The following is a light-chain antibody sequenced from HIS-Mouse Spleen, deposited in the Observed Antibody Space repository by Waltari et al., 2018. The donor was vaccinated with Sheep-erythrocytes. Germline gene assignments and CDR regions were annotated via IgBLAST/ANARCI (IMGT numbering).Light chain of an antibody. J-gene: IGKJ2*01. Sequence: AIQITQSPSSLSASVGDGVTITCRARKGIRNVLGLYQKKPGKAPKLLIYAASSLHSGAPSRFSGSESGTDFPLTISSLQPEDFSTYYCLQKYNYPYPFSQDTKLEIK. CDR2: AAS. CDR3: LQKYNYPYP. V-gene: IGKV1-6*01. CDR1: KGIRNV.